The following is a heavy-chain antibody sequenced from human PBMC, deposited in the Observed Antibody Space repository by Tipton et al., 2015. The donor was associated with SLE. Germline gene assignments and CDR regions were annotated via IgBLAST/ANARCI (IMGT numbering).Heavy chain of an antibody. D-gene: IGHD4-23*01. CDR1: GGSLSSGSYC. V-gene: IGHV4-61*02. CDR3: AGETRVVTPTDYFYYMDV. CDR2: VYPSGIT. J-gene: IGHJ6*03. Sequence: LRLSCTVSGGSLSSGSYCWSWIRQSAGKGLEWIGRVYPSGITNYNPSLKSRVSISVDTSKNQVSLRLTSVTAADTAVYYCAGETRVVTPTDYFYYMDVWGKGTTVTVSS.